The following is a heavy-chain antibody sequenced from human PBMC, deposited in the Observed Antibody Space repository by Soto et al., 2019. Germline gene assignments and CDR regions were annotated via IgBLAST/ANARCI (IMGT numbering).Heavy chain of an antibody. Sequence: QVQLVQSGAEVKKPGSSVKVSCKASGGTFSSYTISWVRQAPGQGLEWIGRIIPILGIANYAQKFQGRVTITADKATSTGYMELSSLRSEDTAVYYCARGLAYSSSRGGMDVWGQGTTVTVSS. D-gene: IGHD6-13*01. CDR1: GGTFSSYT. CDR3: ARGLAYSSSRGGMDV. V-gene: IGHV1-69*02. CDR2: IIPILGIA. J-gene: IGHJ6*02.